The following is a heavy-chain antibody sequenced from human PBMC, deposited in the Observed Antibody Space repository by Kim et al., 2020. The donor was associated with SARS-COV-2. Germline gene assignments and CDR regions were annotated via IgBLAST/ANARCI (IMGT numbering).Heavy chain of an antibody. J-gene: IGHJ4*02. CDR1: GFTFSSYG. D-gene: IGHD3-16*02. Sequence: GGSLRLSCAASGFTFSSYGMHWVRQAPGKGLEWVAVIWYDGSNKYYADSVKGRFTISRDNSKNTLYLQMNSLRAEDTAVYYCARDSPLRLGELSTLDYWGLGTLVTLST. V-gene: IGHV3-33*01. CDR3: ARDSPLRLGELSTLDY. CDR2: IWYDGSNK.